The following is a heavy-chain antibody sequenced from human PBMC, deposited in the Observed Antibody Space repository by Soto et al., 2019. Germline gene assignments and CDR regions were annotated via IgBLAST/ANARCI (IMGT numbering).Heavy chain of an antibody. D-gene: IGHD2-21*02. V-gene: IGHV3-9*01. J-gene: IGHJ4*02. CDR3: AKGVATAVPALDY. CDR2: VSWNSGAK. CDR1: GFSFDDFV. Sequence: GGSLRLSCVASGFSFDDFVMNWVRQRPGKGLEWVSSVSWNSGAKLYADSVKGRFAISRDSAKKSVYLQMNSLRPDDTAFYYCAKGVATAVPALDYWGQGTLVTVSS.